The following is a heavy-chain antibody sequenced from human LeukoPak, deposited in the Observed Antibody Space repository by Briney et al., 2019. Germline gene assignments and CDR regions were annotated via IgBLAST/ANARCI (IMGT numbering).Heavy chain of an antibody. J-gene: IGHJ3*02. V-gene: IGHV4-4*07. D-gene: IGHD3-3*01. Sequence: SETLSLICTVSGGPIRNSYWSWVRHSAGTGMQWIVRIHGTLGSTNHNPSLKSRVVMSLDTSSNQFSLRLSAMSAADTATYYCARIFDRDIWGQGTLVTVSP. CDR3: ARIFDRDI. CDR2: IHGTLGST. CDR1: GGPIRNSY.